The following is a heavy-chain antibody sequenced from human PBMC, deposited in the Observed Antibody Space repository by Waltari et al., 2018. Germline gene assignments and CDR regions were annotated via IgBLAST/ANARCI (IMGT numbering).Heavy chain of an antibody. CDR2: IYYSRST. D-gene: IGHD3-22*01. Sequence: QLQLQESGPGLVKPSETLSLTCTVSGGSISSSSYYWGWIRQPPGKGLEWIGSIYYSRSTYYNPSLKSRVTISVDTSKNQFSLKLSSVTAADTAVYYCARLGGYDSSGDFDYWGQGTLVTVSS. J-gene: IGHJ4*02. V-gene: IGHV4-39*07. CDR3: ARLGGYDSSGDFDY. CDR1: GGSISSSSYY.